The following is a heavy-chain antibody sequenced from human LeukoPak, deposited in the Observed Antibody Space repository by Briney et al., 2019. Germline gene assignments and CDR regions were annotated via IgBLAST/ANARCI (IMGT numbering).Heavy chain of an antibody. Sequence: PGGSLRLSCAASGFTFSSYAMSWVRQAPGKGLEWVSAISGSGGSTYDADSVKGRFTISRDNSKNTLYLQMNSLRAEDTAVYYCAKIFGDYGDYKYNWFDPWGQGTLVTVSS. V-gene: IGHV3-23*01. CDR2: ISGSGGST. CDR1: GFTFSSYA. CDR3: AKIFGDYGDYKYNWFDP. J-gene: IGHJ5*02. D-gene: IGHD4-17*01.